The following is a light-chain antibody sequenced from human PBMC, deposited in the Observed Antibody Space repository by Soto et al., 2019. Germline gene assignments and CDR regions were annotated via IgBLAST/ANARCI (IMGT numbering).Light chain of an antibody. J-gene: IGKJ5*01. CDR2: AAS. V-gene: IGKV1-39*01. CDR1: QSISSY. Sequence: DIQMTQSPSSLSASVGDRVTISCRASQSISSYLNWYQQKPGKAPKLLIYAASSLHSGVPSRFSGSGSGTDFTLTISSLQPEDFATYYCQQSYSTPSITFGQGTRLEIK. CDR3: QQSYSTPSIT.